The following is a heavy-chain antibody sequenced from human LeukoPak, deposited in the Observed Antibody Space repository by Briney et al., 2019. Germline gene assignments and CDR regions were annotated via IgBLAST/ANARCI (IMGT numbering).Heavy chain of an antibody. CDR2: INWDGGDY. D-gene: IGHD2-15*01. CDR3: ARDLSSSWYSLAY. J-gene: IGHJ4*02. V-gene: IGHV3-20*04. CDR1: GSTFDDYG. Sequence: GGSLRLSCRDSGSTFDDYGMTWVRQAPGKGLEWVSGINWDGGDYNYGASVKGRFIISRDNAKNSLYLEMNSLRVEDTAVYFCARDLSSSWYSLAYWGQGILVTVSS.